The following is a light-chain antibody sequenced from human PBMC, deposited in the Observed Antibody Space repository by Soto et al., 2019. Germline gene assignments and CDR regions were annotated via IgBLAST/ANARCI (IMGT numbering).Light chain of an antibody. Sequence: EIVLTQSPATLSLSPGERATLSCRASQSFTNYLAWYQQNPGQAPRLLIYDASNRATGIPARFSGSGSGTDFTLTISSLEPEDFAVYYCQQRSNWPSGTFGQGTKVEIK. J-gene: IGKJ1*01. CDR1: QSFTNY. V-gene: IGKV3-11*01. CDR2: DAS. CDR3: QQRSNWPSGT.